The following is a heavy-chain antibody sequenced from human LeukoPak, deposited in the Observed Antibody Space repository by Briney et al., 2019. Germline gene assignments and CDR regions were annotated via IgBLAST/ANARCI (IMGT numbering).Heavy chain of an antibody. CDR2: LSFDGSNE. CDR1: GFTFSSYG. CDR3: AREEHDYVWGSYRYYYYYGIDV. Sequence: GRSLRLSCAASGFTFSSYGMHWVRQAPGRGLEWVSFLSFDGSNEFYADSLKGRFTISRDNSKDTLYLQMDSLRAEDTALYYCAREEHDYVWGSYRYYYYYGIDVWGQGTTVTVSS. V-gene: IGHV3-30*03. D-gene: IGHD3-16*02. J-gene: IGHJ6*02.